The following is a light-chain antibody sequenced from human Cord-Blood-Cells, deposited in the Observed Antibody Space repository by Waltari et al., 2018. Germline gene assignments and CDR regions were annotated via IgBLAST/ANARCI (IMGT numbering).Light chain of an antibody. V-gene: IGLV2-8*01. CDR3: SSYAGSNNVV. CDR2: DVS. J-gene: IGLJ2*01. Sequence: QSALTQPPSASGSPGQSVTISCTGTSSDVGGYTYVSCYQKHPGKAPKRMIYDVSKRPSGVPDLFSVSKSGNTASLTVSGLQAEDEADYYCSSYAGSNNVVFGGGTKLTVL. CDR1: SSDVGGYTY.